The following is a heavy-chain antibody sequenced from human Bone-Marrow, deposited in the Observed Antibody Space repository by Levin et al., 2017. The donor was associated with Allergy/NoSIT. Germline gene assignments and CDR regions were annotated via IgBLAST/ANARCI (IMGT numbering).Heavy chain of an antibody. Sequence: LSLTCAASGISVSDNHMNWVRQAPGKGLECVAGIYSGGDTYQSDSVKSRFTVSRDNSKNTVYLHVSNLRGDDTAVYYCARGYKSGLSFGWGQGTLVTVSS. D-gene: IGHD5-12*01. J-gene: IGHJ4*02. CDR1: GISVSDNH. V-gene: IGHV3-66*01. CDR3: ARGYKSGLSFG. CDR2: IYSGGDT.